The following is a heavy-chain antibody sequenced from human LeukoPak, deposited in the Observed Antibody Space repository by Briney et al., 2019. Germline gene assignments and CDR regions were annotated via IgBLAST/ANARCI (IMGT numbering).Heavy chain of an antibody. Sequence: PGGSLRLSCAASGFTFSSYSMNWVRQAPGKGLEWVSSISSSSSYIYYADSVKGRFTISRDNAKNSLYLQMNSLRAEDTAVYYCARGPSSLRKVYDYGDYGEGDWGQGTLVTVSS. CDR1: GFTFSSYS. D-gene: IGHD4-17*01. V-gene: IGHV3-21*01. CDR2: ISSSSSYI. J-gene: IGHJ4*02. CDR3: ARGPSSLRKVYDYGDYGEGD.